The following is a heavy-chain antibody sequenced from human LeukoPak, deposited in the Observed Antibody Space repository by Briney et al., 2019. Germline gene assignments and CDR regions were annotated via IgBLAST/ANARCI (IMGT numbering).Heavy chain of an antibody. CDR3: ARHFAGDSSGYLDAFDI. D-gene: IGHD3-22*01. Sequence: SETLSLTCTVSGGSISSYYWSWIRQPPGKGLEWIGYIYYSGSTNYNPSLKSRVTISVDTSKNQFSLKLSSVTAADTAVYYCARHFAGDSSGYLDAFDIWGQGTMVTVSS. V-gene: IGHV4-59*08. CDR2: IYYSGST. CDR1: GGSISSYY. J-gene: IGHJ3*02.